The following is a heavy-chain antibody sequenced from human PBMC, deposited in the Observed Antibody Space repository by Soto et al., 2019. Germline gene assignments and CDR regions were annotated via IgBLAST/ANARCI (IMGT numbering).Heavy chain of an antibody. D-gene: IGHD1-1*01. CDR3: ARDLHQRLPHNHYYYSLDV. J-gene: IGHJ6*03. CDR1: GFTFSDYW. CDR2: INYEEREK. V-gene: IGHV3-7*05. Sequence: GGSLRLSCAASGFTFSDYWMNWVRQTPGKRLEWVASINYEEREKNYVDSVKGRFTISRDNARNSVYLQMASRRAEDAAVYYCARDLHQRLPHNHYYYSLDVGAQGPRSPSP.